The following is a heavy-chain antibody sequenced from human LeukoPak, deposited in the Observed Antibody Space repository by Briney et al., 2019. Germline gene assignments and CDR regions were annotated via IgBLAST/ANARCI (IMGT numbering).Heavy chain of an antibody. J-gene: IGHJ3*02. Sequence: ASVKVSCTASGYTFTGYYMHWVRQAPGQGLEWMGWINPNSGGTNYAQKFQGRVTMTRDTSISTAYMELSRLRSDDTAVYYCARDLVVYYDSSGYYSPDAFDIWGQGTMVTVSS. CDR2: INPNSGGT. D-gene: IGHD3-22*01. CDR3: ARDLVVYYDSSGYYSPDAFDI. V-gene: IGHV1-2*02. CDR1: GYTFTGYY.